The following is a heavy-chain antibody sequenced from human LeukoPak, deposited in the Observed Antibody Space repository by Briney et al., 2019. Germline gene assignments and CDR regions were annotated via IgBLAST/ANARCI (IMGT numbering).Heavy chain of an antibody. D-gene: IGHD2-15*01. Sequence: GGSLRLSCAASGFTFDDYAMHWVRQAPGKGLEWVSGISWNSGSIGYADSVKGRFTISRDNAKNSLYLQMNSLRAEDTALYYCAKATRICSGGSCYSDQAFDIWGQGTMVTVSS. V-gene: IGHV3-9*01. CDR1: GFTFDDYA. CDR2: ISWNSGSI. CDR3: AKATRICSGGSCYSDQAFDI. J-gene: IGHJ3*02.